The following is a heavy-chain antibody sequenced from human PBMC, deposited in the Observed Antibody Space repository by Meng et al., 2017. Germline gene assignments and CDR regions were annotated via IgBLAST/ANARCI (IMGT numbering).Heavy chain of an antibody. Sequence: VPLQESRPGLVKPSGPLSLTCACSGRPISSTNWWSSVRQPPGKGLEWIGEIYHSGSTNYNPSLKSRVTISVDKSKNQFSLKLSSVTAADTAVYYCARWSIYCSGGSCYSFDYWGQGTLVTVSS. CDR1: GRPISSTNW. CDR2: IYHSGST. J-gene: IGHJ4*02. CDR3: ARWSIYCSGGSCYSFDY. D-gene: IGHD2-15*01. V-gene: IGHV4-4*02.